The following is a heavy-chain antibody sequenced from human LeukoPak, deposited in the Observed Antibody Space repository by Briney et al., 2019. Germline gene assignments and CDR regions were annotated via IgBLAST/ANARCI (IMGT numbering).Heavy chain of an antibody. CDR2: IYYSGST. V-gene: IGHV4-59*12. CDR1: GGSISSYY. Sequence: SETLSLTCTVSGGSISSYYWSWIRQPPGKGLEWIGYIYYSGSTNYNPSLKSRVTMSVDTSKNQFSLKLSSVTAADTAVYYCARADYYDSSGYYLFDYWGQGTLVTVSS. CDR3: ARADYYDSSGYYLFDY. J-gene: IGHJ4*02. D-gene: IGHD3-22*01.